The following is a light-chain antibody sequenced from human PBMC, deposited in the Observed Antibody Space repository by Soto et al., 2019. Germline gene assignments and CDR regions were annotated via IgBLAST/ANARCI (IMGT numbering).Light chain of an antibody. CDR1: QSVSSSY. Sequence: EIVLTQSPGTLSLSPGEGATLSCRASQSVSSSYLAWYQQKPGQAPRLLIYLESSRAPGIPDRFSGSGSGTDLTLTISRLEPEDFAVYYCQQYGSSPRTFGQGTKVDIK. V-gene: IGKV3-20*01. J-gene: IGKJ1*01. CDR2: LES. CDR3: QQYGSSPRT.